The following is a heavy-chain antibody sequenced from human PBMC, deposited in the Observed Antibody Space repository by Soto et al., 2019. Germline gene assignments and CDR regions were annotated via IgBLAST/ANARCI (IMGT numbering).Heavy chain of an antibody. V-gene: IGHV4-59*08. Sequence: PSETLSLTCTVSGGSISSYYWSWIRQPPGKGLEWIGYIYYSGSTNYNPSLKSRVTISVDTSKNQFSLKLSSVTAADTAVYYCARFRDYSKVYFDYWGQGTLVTVSS. CDR3: ARFRDYSKVYFDY. D-gene: IGHD4-4*01. CDR2: IYYSGST. J-gene: IGHJ4*02. CDR1: GGSISSYY.